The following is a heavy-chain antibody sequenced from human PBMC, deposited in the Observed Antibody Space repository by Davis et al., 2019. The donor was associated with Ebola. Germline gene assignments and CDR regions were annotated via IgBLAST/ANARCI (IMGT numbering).Heavy chain of an antibody. CDR3: ARLSIDVNWFDP. CDR2: IYHNGNT. D-gene: IGHD3-3*02. J-gene: IGHJ5*02. CDR1: GGSTSADY. Sequence: MPSETLSLTCSVSGGSTSADYWTWIRQPPGKGLEWIAIIYHNGNTNYNPSLKSRVTISVDTSQNQFSLKLKSVTAADTAVYFCARLSIDVNWFDPWGQGTLVTVSS. V-gene: IGHV4-59*12.